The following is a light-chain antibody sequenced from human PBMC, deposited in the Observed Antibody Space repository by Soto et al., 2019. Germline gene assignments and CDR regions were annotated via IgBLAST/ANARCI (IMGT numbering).Light chain of an antibody. V-gene: IGKV3-20*01. Sequence: EIVLTQSPDTLSLSPGERVTLSCRASQSVTSRHLAWYQQKPGQAPRLLIFAASGRPPTIPSRFSGSGSGTDFTLTISRLEAEDFAVYFCQQYHTSPYTFGQGTRLEIK. J-gene: IGKJ2*01. CDR2: AAS. CDR3: QQYHTSPYT. CDR1: QSVTSRH.